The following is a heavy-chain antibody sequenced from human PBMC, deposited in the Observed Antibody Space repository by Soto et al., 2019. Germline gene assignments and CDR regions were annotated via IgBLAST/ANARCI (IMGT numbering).Heavy chain of an antibody. CDR2: IYHSGST. D-gene: IGHD6-6*01. CDR1: GGSISSGGYS. Sequence: QLQLQESGSGLVKPSQTLSLTCAVSGGSISSGGYSWSWIRQPPGKGLEWIGYIYHSGSTYYNPSLKSRVTISVDRSNNQFSLKLSSVTAADTAVFYCARVWGSSSPIFDYWGQGTLVTVSS. CDR3: ARVWGSSSPIFDY. V-gene: IGHV4-30-2*01. J-gene: IGHJ4*02.